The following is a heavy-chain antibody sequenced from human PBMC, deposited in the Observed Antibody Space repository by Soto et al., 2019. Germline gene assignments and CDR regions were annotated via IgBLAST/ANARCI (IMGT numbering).Heavy chain of an antibody. V-gene: IGHV1-69*13. CDR2: IIPIFGTA. J-gene: IGHJ4*02. CDR3: ARGHYYDSSGYYYFFDY. CDR1: GGTFSSYA. Sequence: ASVKVSCKASGGTFSSYAISWVRQAPGQGLEWMGGIIPIFGTANYAQKFQGRVTITADESTSTAYMELSSLRSEDTAVYYCARGHYYDSSGYYYFFDYWGQGTLVTVSS. D-gene: IGHD3-22*01.